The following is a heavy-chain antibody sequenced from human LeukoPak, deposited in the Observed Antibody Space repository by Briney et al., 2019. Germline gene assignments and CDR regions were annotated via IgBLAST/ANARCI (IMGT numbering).Heavy chain of an antibody. CDR2: MNPNSGNT. CDR3: ARGEDTAMGTDY. V-gene: IGHV1-8*01. Sequence: ASVKVSCKASGYTFTSYDINWVRQATGQGLEWMGWMNPNSGNTGYAQKFQGRVTMTRNTSISTAYMELSSLRSEDTAGYYCARGEDTAMGTDYWGQGTLVTVSS. CDR1: GYTFTSYD. D-gene: IGHD5-18*01. J-gene: IGHJ4*02.